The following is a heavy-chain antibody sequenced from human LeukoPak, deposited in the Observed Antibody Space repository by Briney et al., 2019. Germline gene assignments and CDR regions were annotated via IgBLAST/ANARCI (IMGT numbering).Heavy chain of an antibody. D-gene: IGHD2-2*01. V-gene: IGHV4-4*07. CDR2: IYTSGST. J-gene: IGHJ6*03. CDR1: GGSISSYY. CDR3: ARETSVVVRSYYYYMDV. Sequence: SETLSLTCTVSGGSISSYYWSWIRQPAGKGLEWIGRIYTSGSTNYNPSLKSRVTMSVDTSKNQFSLKLSSVTAADTAVYYCARETSVVVRSYYYYMDVWGKGTTVTVSS.